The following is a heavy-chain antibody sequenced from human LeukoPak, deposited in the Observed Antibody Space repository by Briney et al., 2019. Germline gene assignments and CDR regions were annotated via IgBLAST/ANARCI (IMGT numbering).Heavy chain of an antibody. D-gene: IGHD2-15*01. CDR3: ARVEMVAAFDY. Sequence: PSETLSLTCTVSGYSISSGYYWGWIRQPPGKGLEWIGSIYHSGSTYYNPSLKSRVTISVDTSKNQFSLKLSSVTAADTAVYYCARVEMVAAFDYWGQGTLVTVSS. J-gene: IGHJ4*02. CDR1: GYSISSGYY. V-gene: IGHV4-38-2*02. CDR2: IYHSGST.